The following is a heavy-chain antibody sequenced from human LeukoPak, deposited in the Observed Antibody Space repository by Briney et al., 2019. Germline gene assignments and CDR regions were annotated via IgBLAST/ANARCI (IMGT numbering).Heavy chain of an antibody. CDR1: GGSISSGDYY. V-gene: IGHV4-30-4*01. D-gene: IGHD3-22*01. Sequence: SETLSHTCTVSGGSISSGDYYWSWIRQPPGKGLEWIGYMYYSGSTYYNPSLKSRVTISIDTSKNQFSLKLSSVTAADTAVYYCARPYYYDSRIDPWGQGTLVTVSS. CDR3: ARPYYYDSRIDP. J-gene: IGHJ5*02. CDR2: MYYSGST.